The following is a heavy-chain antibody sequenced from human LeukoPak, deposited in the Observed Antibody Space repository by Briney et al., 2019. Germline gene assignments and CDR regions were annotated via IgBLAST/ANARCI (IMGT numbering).Heavy chain of an antibody. CDR2: ISSSGSTI. D-gene: IGHD1-26*01. CDR1: GFTFSSYE. CDR3: AREPTVQGGATISDAFDI. V-gene: IGHV3-48*03. Sequence: PGGSLRLSCAASGFTFSSYEMNWVRQAPGKGLEWVSYISSSGSTIYYADSVKGRFTISRDNAKNSLYLQMNSLRAEDTAVYYCAREPTVQGGATISDAFDIWGQGTMVTVSS. J-gene: IGHJ3*02.